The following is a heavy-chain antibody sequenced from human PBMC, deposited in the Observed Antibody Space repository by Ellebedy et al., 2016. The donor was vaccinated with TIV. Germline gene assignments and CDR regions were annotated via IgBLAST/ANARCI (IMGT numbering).Heavy chain of an antibody. CDR1: GFSISSYW. V-gene: IGHV3-7*03. Sequence: GESLKISCAASGFSISSYWMTWVRQAPGKGLEWVANIKQDGCQKYYVDSVKGRFTISRDNDLNSLSLQMDSLRPEDTAINFCARASQSATATGWFPGVWGQGTLVTVSS. CDR2: IKQDGCQK. CDR3: ARASQSATATGWFPGV. D-gene: IGHD1-1*01. J-gene: IGHJ4*02.